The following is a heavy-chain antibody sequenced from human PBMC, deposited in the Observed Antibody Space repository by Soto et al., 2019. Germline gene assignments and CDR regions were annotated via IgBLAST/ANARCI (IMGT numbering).Heavy chain of an antibody. CDR3: AHSLLLWFGDPRGYFDY. V-gene: IGHV2-5*02. CDR2: IYWDDDK. D-gene: IGHD3-10*01. J-gene: IGHJ4*02. Sequence: QITLKESGPTLVKPTQTLTLTCTFSGFSLSTSGVGVGWIRQPPGKALEWLALIYWDDDKRYSPSLKSGLTITKDTSKNQVVLTMTNMDPVDTATYYCAHSLLLWFGDPRGYFDYWGQGTLVTVSS. CDR1: GFSLSTSGVG.